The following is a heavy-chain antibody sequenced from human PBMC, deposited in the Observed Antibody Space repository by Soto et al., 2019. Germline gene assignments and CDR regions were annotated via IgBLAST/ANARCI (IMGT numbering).Heavy chain of an antibody. J-gene: IGHJ6*02. CDR3: ARDHVLRYFDWLPRTYYYYGMDV. Sequence: ASVKVSCKASGGTFSSYAISWVRQAPGQGLEWMGGIIPIFGTANYAQKFQGRVTITADESTSPAYLELSSLRSEDTAVYYCARDHVLRYFDWLPRTYYYYGMDVWGQGTTVTVSS. V-gene: IGHV1-69*13. CDR2: IIPIFGTA. CDR1: GGTFSSYA. D-gene: IGHD3-9*01.